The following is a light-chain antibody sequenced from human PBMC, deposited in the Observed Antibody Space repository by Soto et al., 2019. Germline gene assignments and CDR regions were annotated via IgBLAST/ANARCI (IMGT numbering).Light chain of an antibody. CDR1: QSVNNY. CDR2: DTS. J-gene: IGKJ1*01. V-gene: IGKV3D-11*02. Sequence: EIVFTQSPSTRSLSPGERATLSCRASQSVNNYLAWYQQKPGQAPRLIIYDTSDRASGIPARFSGSGSGTDFTLTISRLETEDLAVFYCKPRSVWQWTLGPGTKVDIK. CDR3: KPRSVWQWT.